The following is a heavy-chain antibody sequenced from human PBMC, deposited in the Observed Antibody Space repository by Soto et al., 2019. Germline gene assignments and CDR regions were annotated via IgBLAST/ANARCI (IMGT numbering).Heavy chain of an antibody. CDR1: GYSFTSYW. CDR3: ARLRSSVNYLHGMDV. V-gene: IGHV5-51*01. Sequence: PGESLKISCKGSGYSFTSYWIVWVRQMPGKGLEWMGIIYPGDSDTRYSPSFQGQVTISADKSISTAYLQWRSMKASYTDMNNCARLRSSVNYLHGMDVWGEWTTVTGSS. J-gene: IGHJ6*04. CDR2: IYPGDSDT. D-gene: IGHD1-26*01.